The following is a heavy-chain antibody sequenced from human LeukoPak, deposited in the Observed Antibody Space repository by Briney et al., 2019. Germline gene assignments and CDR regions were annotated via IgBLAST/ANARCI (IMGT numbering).Heavy chain of an antibody. Sequence: PGGSLRLSCAASGFTFSSYGMTWVHQAPGKGLEWVSYISSSSSTIYYADSVKGRFTISRDNAKNSLYLQLNSLRAEDTAVYYCARARYGSGSSFDYWGQGTLVTVSS. CDR3: ARARYGSGSSFDY. J-gene: IGHJ4*02. CDR2: ISSSSSTI. D-gene: IGHD3-10*01. V-gene: IGHV3-48*01. CDR1: GFTFSSYG.